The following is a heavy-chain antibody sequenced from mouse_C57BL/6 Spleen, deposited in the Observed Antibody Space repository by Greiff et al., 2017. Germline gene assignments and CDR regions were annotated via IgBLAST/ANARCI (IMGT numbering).Heavy chain of an antibody. J-gene: IGHJ2*01. Sequence: EVQLVESGGGLVKPGGSLKLSCAASGFTFSSYAMSWVRQTPEKRLEWVATISAGGSYTNYPDNVKGRFTISRDNATNNRYLQMSHLKTEDTAMYYCAGAPNWDRFYFDDWGQGTTLTVSS. CDR1: GFTFSSYA. CDR3: AGAPNWDRFYFDD. CDR2: ISAGGSYT. D-gene: IGHD4-1*01. V-gene: IGHV5-4*01.